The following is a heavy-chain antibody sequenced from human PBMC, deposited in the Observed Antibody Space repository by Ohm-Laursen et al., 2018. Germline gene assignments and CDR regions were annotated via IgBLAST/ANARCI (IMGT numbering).Heavy chain of an antibody. J-gene: IGHJ6*02. CDR2: IYYSGST. V-gene: IGHV4-59*12. CDR3: ARGGRGSRSVYYGMDV. Sequence: SDTLSLTCTVSGGSISSYYWSWIRQPPGKGLEWIGNIYYSGSTYYNPSLKSLVTISVDTSKNQFSLKLSSVTAADTAVYYCARGGRGSRSVYYGMDVWGQGTTVTVSS. D-gene: IGHD3-16*01. CDR1: GGSISSYY.